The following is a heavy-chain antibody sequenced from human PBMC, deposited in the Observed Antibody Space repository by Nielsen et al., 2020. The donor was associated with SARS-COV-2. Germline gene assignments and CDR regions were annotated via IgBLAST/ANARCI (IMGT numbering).Heavy chain of an antibody. CDR1: GFTFSSYA. Sequence: GESLKISCAASGFTFSSYAMHWVRQAPGKGLEYVSAISSNGGSTYYANSVKGRFTISRDNSKNTLYLQMNSLRAEDTAVYYCAKNTMTYYFDYWGQGTLVTVSS. J-gene: IGHJ4*02. CDR2: ISSNGGST. D-gene: IGHD3-22*01. CDR3: AKNTMTYYFDY. V-gene: IGHV3-64*01.